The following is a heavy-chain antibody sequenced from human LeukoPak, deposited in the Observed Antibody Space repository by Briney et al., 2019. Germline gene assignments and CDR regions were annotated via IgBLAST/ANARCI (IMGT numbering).Heavy chain of an antibody. Sequence: SGTLSLTCTVSGGSISSSSYYWGWIRQPPGKGLEWIGSIYYSGSAYYNPSLKSRVTISVDTSKNQFSLKLSSVTAADTAVYYCALSTYYYDSSGYYLYYFDYWGQGTLVTVSS. CDR1: GGSISSSSYY. V-gene: IGHV4-39*01. CDR2: IYYSGSA. CDR3: ALSTYYYDSSGYYLYYFDY. J-gene: IGHJ4*02. D-gene: IGHD3-22*01.